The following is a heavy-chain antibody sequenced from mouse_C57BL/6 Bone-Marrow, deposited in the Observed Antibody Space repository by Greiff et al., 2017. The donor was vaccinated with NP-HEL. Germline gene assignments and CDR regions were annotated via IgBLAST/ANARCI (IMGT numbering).Heavy chain of an antibody. J-gene: IGHJ2*01. V-gene: IGHV14-2*01. CDR2: IDPEDGDT. CDR3: ASSFMVTDFDY. D-gene: IGHD2-2*01. CDR1: GFNIKDYY. Sequence: EVKLMESGAELVKPGASVKLSCTASGFNIKDYYMHWVKQRPEQGLEWIGRIDPEDGDTKYDQKFEGKATLAADTSSNTAYLQLSSLTSEDTAVYYCASSFMVTDFDYWGQGTTLTVSS.